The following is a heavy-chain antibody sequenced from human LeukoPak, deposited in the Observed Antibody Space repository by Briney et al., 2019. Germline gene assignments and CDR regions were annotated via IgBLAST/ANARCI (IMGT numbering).Heavy chain of an antibody. J-gene: IGHJ4*02. CDR2: IYYSGST. CDR3: ARHGGILTGYYSFDY. Sequence: PSETLSLTCAVYGGSFSGYYWSWIRQPPGKGLEWIGYIYYSGSTNYNPSLKSRVTISVDTSKNQFSLKLSSVTAADTAVYYCARHGGILTGYYSFDYWGQGTLVTVSS. CDR1: GGSFSGYY. V-gene: IGHV4-59*08. D-gene: IGHD3-9*01.